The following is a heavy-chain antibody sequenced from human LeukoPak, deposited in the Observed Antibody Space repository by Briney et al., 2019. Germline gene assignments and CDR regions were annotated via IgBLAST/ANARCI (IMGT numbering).Heavy chain of an antibody. D-gene: IGHD5-24*01. CDR2: ISYDGSNK. V-gene: IGHV3-30-3*01. CDR3: ARETGGERWLQFDVTRAFDI. Sequence: PGGSLRLSCAASGFTFSSYAMHWVRQAPGKGLEWVAVISYDGSNKYYADSVKGRFTISRDNSKNTLYLQMSSLRAEDTAVYYCARETGGERWLQFDVTRAFDIWGQGTMVTVSS. J-gene: IGHJ3*02. CDR1: GFTFSSYA.